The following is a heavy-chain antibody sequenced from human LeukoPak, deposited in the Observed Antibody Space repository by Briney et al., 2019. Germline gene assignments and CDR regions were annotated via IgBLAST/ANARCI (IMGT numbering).Heavy chain of an antibody. CDR3: ASITVTQFDP. CDR1: GLTVSNKY. J-gene: IGHJ5*02. V-gene: IGHV3-66*01. Sequence: PGGSLRLSCAASGLTVSNKYMSWVSQAPGKGLEWVSVIYSGGNTYYADSVKGRFTISRDNSKNTLYLQMNSLRAEDTAVYYCASITVTQFDPWGQGTLVTVSS. CDR2: IYSGGNT. D-gene: IGHD4-11*01.